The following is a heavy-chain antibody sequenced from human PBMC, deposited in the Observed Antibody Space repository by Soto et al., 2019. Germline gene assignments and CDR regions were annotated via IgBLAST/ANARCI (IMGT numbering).Heavy chain of an antibody. J-gene: IGHJ6*02. CDR2: ILPVYGTT. CDR1: GDTSSNYG. CDR3: ARDPDEVVGTDYHYYGMDV. Sequence: ASVKVSCKASGDTSSNYGVSWVRQAPGQGLERMGGILPVYGTTTYARNFQGRITITADKSTSTVYMELTGLRSDDTATYYCARDPDEVVGTDYHYYGMDVWDQGATVTVSS. V-gene: IGHV1-69*06. D-gene: IGHD1-26*01.